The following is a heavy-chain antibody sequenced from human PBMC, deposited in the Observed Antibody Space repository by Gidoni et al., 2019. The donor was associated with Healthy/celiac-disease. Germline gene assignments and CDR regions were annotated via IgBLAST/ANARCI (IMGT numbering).Heavy chain of an antibody. CDR3: AREYSGSYYSDY. V-gene: IGHV3-30-3*01. Sequence: QVQLVESGGGVVPPGRSLRLSCSASGFTFSSYAMHWVRQAPGKGLEWVAVIAYDGSNKYYADSVKGRFTIARDNAKNTLYLQRNSLRAEDTAVYYCAREYSGSYYSDYWGQGTLVTVSS. D-gene: IGHD1-26*01. CDR1: GFTFSSYA. J-gene: IGHJ4*02. CDR2: IAYDGSNK.